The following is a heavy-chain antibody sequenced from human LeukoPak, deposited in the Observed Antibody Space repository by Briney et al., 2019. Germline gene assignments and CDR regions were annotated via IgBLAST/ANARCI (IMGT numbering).Heavy chain of an antibody. V-gene: IGHV3-74*01. CDR2: ISSDGWST. Sequence: GGSLRLSCAASGFIFSSHWMHWVRQAPGKGLVWVSRISSDGWSTSYADSVKGRFTISRDDSKNTLYLQMNSLRAEDTAVYYCAKGPTTVITKNWFDPWGQGTMVTVSS. D-gene: IGHD4-11*01. J-gene: IGHJ5*02. CDR1: GFIFSSHW. CDR3: AKGPTTVITKNWFDP.